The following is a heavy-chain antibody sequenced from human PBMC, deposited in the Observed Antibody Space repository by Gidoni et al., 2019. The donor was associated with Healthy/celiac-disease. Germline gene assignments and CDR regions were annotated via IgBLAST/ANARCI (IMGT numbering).Heavy chain of an antibody. V-gene: IGHV1-3*01. D-gene: IGHD2-15*01. J-gene: IGHJ4*02. CDR2: INAGNGHT. CDR1: GYMFTNYA. Sequence: QVKVVQHGAEVQKPGSSVQAPCKASGYMFTNYAIPWVRQAHGQRLEWMGWINAGNGHTKYSQKFRGRVTITRDTSASTDYLELSSLRSEDTAVYAGARDRGNWGQGTLVTVSS. CDR3: ARDRGN.